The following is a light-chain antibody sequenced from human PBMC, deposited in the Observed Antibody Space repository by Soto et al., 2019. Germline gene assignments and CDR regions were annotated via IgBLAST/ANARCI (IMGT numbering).Light chain of an antibody. CDR1: QSVSIY. CDR3: QQRSTWPQIT. CDR2: DAS. J-gene: IGKJ5*01. V-gene: IGKV3-11*01. Sequence: EIVLTQSPATLSLSPGERATLSCRASQSVSIYLAWYQQKPGQAPRLLIYDASNRATGIPARFSGSGSGTDFTLTISSLEPEDFAIYYSQQRSTWPQITFGQGTRLEI.